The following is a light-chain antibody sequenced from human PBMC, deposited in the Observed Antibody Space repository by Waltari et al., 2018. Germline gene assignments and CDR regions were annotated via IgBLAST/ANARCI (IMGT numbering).Light chain of an antibody. Sequence: QSVLTQPPPASGTPGQRVPIPCSGTSSNIGVNPVNWFQQLPGTAPKVLIYSNNQRPSGVPDRFSGSKSGTSASLAISGLQSEDEADYYCAAWDATLDGGAFGGGTKLTVL. CDR2: SNN. CDR1: SSNIGVNP. V-gene: IGLV1-44*01. J-gene: IGLJ2*01. CDR3: AAWDATLDGGA.